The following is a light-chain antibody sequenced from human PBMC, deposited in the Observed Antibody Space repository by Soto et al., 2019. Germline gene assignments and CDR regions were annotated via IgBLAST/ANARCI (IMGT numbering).Light chain of an antibody. CDR1: QSVSSSY. CDR2: GAS. CDR3: HQYGT. Sequence: EIVLTQSPGTLSLSPGERATLSCRASQSVSSSYLAWYQQKPGQAPRLLIYGASSRATGIPDRFSGSGSGTDFTLTISILEPEDFAVYYCHQYGTFGQGTKVDIK. J-gene: IGKJ1*01. V-gene: IGKV3-20*01.